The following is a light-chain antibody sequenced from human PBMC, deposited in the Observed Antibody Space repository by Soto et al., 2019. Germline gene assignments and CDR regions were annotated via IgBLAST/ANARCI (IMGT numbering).Light chain of an antibody. CDR2: DDN. Sequence: QSVLTPPPSVSAAPGQKVTISCSGGSSNIGGNSVSWYQQLPGTAPKLLIYDDNKRPSGIPDRFSGSKSGTSATLGVTGFQAGDEADYYCGSWDSSLSAYVFGTGTKV. CDR3: GSWDSSLSAYV. CDR1: SSNIGGNS. J-gene: IGLJ1*01. V-gene: IGLV1-51*01.